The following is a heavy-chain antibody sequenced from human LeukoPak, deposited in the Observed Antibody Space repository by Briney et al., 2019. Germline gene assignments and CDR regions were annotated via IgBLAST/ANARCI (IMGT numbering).Heavy chain of an antibody. D-gene: IGHD1-1*01. Sequence: SETLSLTCTVSGGSISSYYWSWIRQPPGKGLEWIGYIYYSGSTNYNPSLKSRVTISVDTSKNQFSLKLSSVTAADTAVYYCAGIQLERRWFDPWGQETLVTVSS. V-gene: IGHV4-59*01. CDR2: IYYSGST. CDR1: GGSISSYY. J-gene: IGHJ5*02. CDR3: AGIQLERRWFDP.